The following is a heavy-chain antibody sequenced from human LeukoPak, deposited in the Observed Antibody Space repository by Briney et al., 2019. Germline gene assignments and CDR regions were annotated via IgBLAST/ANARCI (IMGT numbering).Heavy chain of an antibody. D-gene: IGHD3-16*02. J-gene: IGHJ4*02. Sequence: SETLSLTCTVSGGSISSSSYYWGWIRQPPGKGLEWIGSIYYSGSTYYNPSLKSRVTISVDTSKNQFSLKLSSVTAADTAVYYCARVNYDYVWGSYRFDYWGQGTLVTVSS. CDR1: GGSISSSSYY. V-gene: IGHV4-39*07. CDR2: IYYSGST. CDR3: ARVNYDYVWGSYRFDY.